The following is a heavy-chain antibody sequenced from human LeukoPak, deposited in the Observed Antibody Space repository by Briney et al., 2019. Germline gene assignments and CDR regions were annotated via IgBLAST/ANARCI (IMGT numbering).Heavy chain of an antibody. CDR2: ISSSSSTI. CDR3: ARGIFWGGYYSVY. CDR1: GFTLSSYR. Sequence: GGSLRLSCAASGFTLSSYRMNCVRQAPGKGLECVSYISSSSSTIYYADSVKGRFTISRDNAKDSLYLQKNSLRAEDTAVYYCARGIFWGGYYSVYWGQGTVVSVSS. D-gene: IGHD3-3*01. V-gene: IGHV3-48*04. J-gene: IGHJ4*02.